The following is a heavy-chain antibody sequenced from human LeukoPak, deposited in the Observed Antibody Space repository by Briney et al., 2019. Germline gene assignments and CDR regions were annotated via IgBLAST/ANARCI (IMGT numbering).Heavy chain of an antibody. CDR3: TTDFSHFDFSSGYYSY. Sequence: PGGSLRLFCAASGFTFTSALMVWVRQAPGKGLEWVGRIKSNLDGGTTDFAAPVKGRFSISRDDLARTLYLQMNNLKADDTGVYYCTTDFSHFDFSSGYYSYWGQGSLVTVSS. V-gene: IGHV3-15*05. J-gene: IGHJ4*02. CDR1: GFTFTSAL. CDR2: IKSNLDGGTT. D-gene: IGHD3-3*01.